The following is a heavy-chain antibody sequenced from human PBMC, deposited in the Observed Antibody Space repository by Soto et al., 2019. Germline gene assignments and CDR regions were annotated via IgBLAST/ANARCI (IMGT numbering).Heavy chain of an antibody. V-gene: IGHV1-18*01. CDR2: ISAHNGNT. CDR1: GYAFTTYG. Sequence: QVHLVQSGAEVKKPGASVKVSCKGSGYAFTTYGITWVRQAPGQGLEWMGWISAHNGNTNYAQKLQGRVTVTRDTSTRAADMELKSIRSDDTAVYYCARGRYGDYWGQGALVTVSS. D-gene: IGHD1-1*01. J-gene: IGHJ4*02. CDR3: ARGRYGDY.